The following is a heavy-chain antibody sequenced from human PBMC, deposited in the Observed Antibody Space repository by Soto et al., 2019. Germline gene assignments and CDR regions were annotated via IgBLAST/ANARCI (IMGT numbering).Heavy chain of an antibody. V-gene: IGHV3-74*01. CDR3: TRDTFGARDY. CDR2: INPEETTT. D-gene: IGHD1-26*01. J-gene: IGHJ4*02. Sequence: SSNWMHWVRQAPGKGLVWVSRINPEETTTTYADPVEGRFTISRDNAKSTLYLQMNSLRVEDTAVYYCTRDTFGARDYWGQGTLVTVSS. CDR1: SSNW.